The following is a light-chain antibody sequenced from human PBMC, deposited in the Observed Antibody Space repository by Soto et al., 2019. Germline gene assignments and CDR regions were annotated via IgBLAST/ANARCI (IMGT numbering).Light chain of an antibody. CDR3: QTWGTGPWV. J-gene: IGLJ3*02. Sequence: QLVLTQSPSASASLGASVKLTCSQSSGHSNYAIAWHQQQPEKGPRYLMKVNSDGSHSKGDGIPDRFSGSSSGAERYLTISSLKSEDEANYYCQTWGTGPWVFGGGTKVTVL. V-gene: IGLV4-69*01. CDR2: VNSDGSH. CDR1: SGHSNYA.